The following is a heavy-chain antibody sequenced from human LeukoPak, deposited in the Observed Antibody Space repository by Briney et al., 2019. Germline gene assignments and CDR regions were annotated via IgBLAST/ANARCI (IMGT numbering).Heavy chain of an antibody. D-gene: IGHD2-21*02. CDR2: IYSCGST. Sequence: GGSLRLSCAASGFTVSSNYMSWVRQAPGKGLEWVSVIYSCGSTYYADSVKGRSTISRDNSKNTLYLQMNSLRAEDTAVYYCARDLRNGLANCGGDWGLFDPWGQGTLVTVSS. CDR3: ARDLRNGLANCGGDWGLFDP. J-gene: IGHJ5*02. CDR1: GFTVSSNY. V-gene: IGHV3-66*03.